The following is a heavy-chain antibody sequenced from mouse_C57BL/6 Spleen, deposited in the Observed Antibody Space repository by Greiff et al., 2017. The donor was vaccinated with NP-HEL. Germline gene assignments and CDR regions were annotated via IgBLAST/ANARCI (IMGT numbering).Heavy chain of an antibody. Sequence: VQLQQSGAELVRPGASVTLSCKASGYTFTDYEMHWVKQTPVHGLEWIGAIDPETGGTAYNQKFKGKAILTADKSSSTAYMELRSLTSEDSAVYYWTRGTVVADYYAMDYWGQGTSVTVSS. CDR2: IDPETGGT. J-gene: IGHJ4*01. D-gene: IGHD1-1*01. V-gene: IGHV1-15*01. CDR3: TRGTVVADYYAMDY. CDR1: GYTFTDYE.